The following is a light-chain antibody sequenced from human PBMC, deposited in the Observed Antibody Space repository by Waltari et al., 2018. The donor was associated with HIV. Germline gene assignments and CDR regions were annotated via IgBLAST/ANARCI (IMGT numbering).Light chain of an antibody. Sequence: QSVLTQPPSASGTPGQRATIPCSGSSSTIGSHYVSWYPQLPGTAPKLHIYRNNHRPSGVPDRFSGSKSGTSASLAISWLRAEDEADYYCAAWDDSLWVFGGGTKLTVL. CDR2: RNN. CDR3: AAWDDSLWV. CDR1: SSTIGSHY. J-gene: IGLJ3*02. V-gene: IGLV1-47*01.